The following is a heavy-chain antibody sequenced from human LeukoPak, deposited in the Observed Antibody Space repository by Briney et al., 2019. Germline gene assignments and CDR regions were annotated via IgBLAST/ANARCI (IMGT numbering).Heavy chain of an antibody. D-gene: IGHD2-15*01. CDR1: GGSFSGYY. CDR3: ARAVDCSGGSCPGDNWFDP. V-gene: IGHV4-34*01. J-gene: IGHJ5*02. Sequence: KPSETLSLTCAIYGGSFSGYYWSWIRQPPGKGLEWIGEINHSGSTNYNPSLKSRVTISVDTSKNQFSLELSSVTAADTAVYYCARAVDCSGGSCPGDNWFDPWGQGTLVTVSS. CDR2: INHSGST.